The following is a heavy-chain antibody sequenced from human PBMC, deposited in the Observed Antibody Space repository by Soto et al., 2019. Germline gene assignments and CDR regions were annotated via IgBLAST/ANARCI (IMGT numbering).Heavy chain of an antibody. CDR1: GYSFTDYH. CDR2: INPKSGGT. CDR3: ARGDSTDCSNGVCSFFYNHDMDV. Sequence: ASVKVSCKASGYSFTDYHIHRVRQAPGQGLEWLGRINPKSGGTSTAQKFQGWVTMTTDTSISTASMELTRLTSDDTAIYYCARGDSTDCSNGVCSFFYNHDMDVWGQGTTVTVSS. D-gene: IGHD2-8*01. J-gene: IGHJ6*02. V-gene: IGHV1-2*04.